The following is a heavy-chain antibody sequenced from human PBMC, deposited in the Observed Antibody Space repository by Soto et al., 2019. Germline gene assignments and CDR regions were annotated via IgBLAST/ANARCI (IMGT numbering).Heavy chain of an antibody. J-gene: IGHJ5*02. V-gene: IGHV4-34*01. Sequence: PSETLSLTCAVYGGFLSESYWTWIRQPPGKGLEWIGEINHVGGINYNPSLKSRVTMSVDTSQNQFSLRLISVTAADTAMYFCVRIRYQLPSSVLWLDPWGQGTPVTVS. CDR1: GGFLSESY. CDR3: VRIRYQLPSSVLWLDP. D-gene: IGHD3-16*01. CDR2: INHVGGI.